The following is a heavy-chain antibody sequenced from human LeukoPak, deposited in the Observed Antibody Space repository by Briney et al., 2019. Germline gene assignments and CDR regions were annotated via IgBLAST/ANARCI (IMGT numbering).Heavy chain of an antibody. Sequence: SETLSLTCTVSGGSISSYYWSWIRQPPGKGLEWIGYIYDRGSTNYNPSLKSRVTISVDTSKNQFSLKLSSVTAADTAVYYCARSIAAAANFQHWGQGTLVTVSS. CDR3: ARSIAAAANFQH. V-gene: IGHV4-59*08. CDR2: IYDRGST. J-gene: IGHJ1*01. D-gene: IGHD6-13*01. CDR1: GGSISSYY.